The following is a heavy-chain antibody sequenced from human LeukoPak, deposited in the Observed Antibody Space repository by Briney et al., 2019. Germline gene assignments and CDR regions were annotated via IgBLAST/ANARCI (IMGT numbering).Heavy chain of an antibody. CDR2: ISTTNGDT. Sequence: ASVKVSCKASGYTFTSYDISWVRQAPGQGLEWMGWISTTNGDTNYAQKVQGRVTMTTDTSTRTAYMELRSLTSDDTAVYYCAREGDSSGGPFDYWGQGTLVTVSS. J-gene: IGHJ4*02. CDR3: AREGDSSGGPFDY. CDR1: GYTFTSYD. V-gene: IGHV1-18*01. D-gene: IGHD6-19*01.